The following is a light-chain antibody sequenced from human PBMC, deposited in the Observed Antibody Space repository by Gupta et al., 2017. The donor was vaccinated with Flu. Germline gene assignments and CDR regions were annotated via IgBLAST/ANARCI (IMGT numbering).Light chain of an antibody. Sequence: GGNNIGSKTVHWYQQKPGQAPVLVVYDDSARPSGIPERFSGSNSGNTATLTISRVEAGDEADYYCQVWDTSDDHWVFSEGTKLTVL. CDR2: DDS. J-gene: IGLJ3*02. V-gene: IGLV3-21*02. CDR1: NIGSKT. CDR3: QVWDTSDDHWV.